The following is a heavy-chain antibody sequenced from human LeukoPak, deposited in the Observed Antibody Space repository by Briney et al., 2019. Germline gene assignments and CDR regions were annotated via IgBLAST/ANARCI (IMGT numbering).Heavy chain of an antibody. V-gene: IGHV4-30-4*01. CDR2: IYYSGST. Sequence: SQTLSLTCTVSGGSISSGDYYWSWIRQPPGKGLEWIGYIYYSGSTYYNPSLKSRVTISVDTSKNQFSLKLSSVTAADTAVYYCASPYGGNSGGSDAFDIWGQGTMVTVSS. J-gene: IGHJ3*02. D-gene: IGHD4-23*01. CDR1: GGSISSGDYY. CDR3: ASPYGGNSGGSDAFDI.